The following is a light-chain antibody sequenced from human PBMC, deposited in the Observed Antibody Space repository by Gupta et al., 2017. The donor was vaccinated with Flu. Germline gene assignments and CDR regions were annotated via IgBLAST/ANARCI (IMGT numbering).Light chain of an antibody. J-gene: IGKJ1*01. V-gene: IGKV3-20*01. CDR1: QSVCSSY. Sequence: EIVLTQSPGTLSLSPGERATLSCRASQSVCSSYLVWYQQKPGQAPRLLIYGASSRATGIPDRCSGSGSGTDFTLTISRLEPEDVAVYYCQQYGSSPWTFGQGTKVEIK. CDR3: QQYGSSPWT. CDR2: GAS.